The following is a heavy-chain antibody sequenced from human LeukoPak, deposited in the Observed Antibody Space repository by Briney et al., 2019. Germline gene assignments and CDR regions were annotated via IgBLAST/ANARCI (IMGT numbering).Heavy chain of an antibody. D-gene: IGHD6-19*01. CDR3: AAQWLVAGAYYYYGMDV. Sequence: GGSLRLSCSASGLSVSSNFMSWVRQAPGRGLEWVSDIYRCVSCRTYYADSVKGRFTVSRDNSKYALYLQMGSFRAEDTAGYYYAAQWLVAGAYYYYGMDVWGQGTTVTVS. CDR2: IYRCVSCRT. V-gene: IGHV3-66*01. CDR1: GLSVSSNF. J-gene: IGHJ6*02.